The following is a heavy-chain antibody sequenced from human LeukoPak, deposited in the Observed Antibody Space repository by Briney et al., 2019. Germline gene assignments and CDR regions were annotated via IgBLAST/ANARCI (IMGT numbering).Heavy chain of an antibody. CDR1: GFTFSNAW. D-gene: IGHD5-18*01. J-gene: IGHJ4*02. Sequence: GGSLRLSCAASGFTFSNAWMSWVRQAPGKGREWVGRIKSKTDGGTTDYAAPVKGRFTISRDDSKNTLYLQMNSLKTEDTAVYYCTTASRGYSYGFLFDYWGQGTLVTVSS. CDR2: IKSKTDGGTT. CDR3: TTASRGYSYGFLFDY. V-gene: IGHV3-15*01.